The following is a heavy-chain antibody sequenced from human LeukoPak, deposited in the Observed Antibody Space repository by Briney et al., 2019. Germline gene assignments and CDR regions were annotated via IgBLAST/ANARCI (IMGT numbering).Heavy chain of an antibody. J-gene: IGHJ6*03. D-gene: IGHD2/OR15-2a*01. CDR1: GFTFSSYA. Sequence: GGSLRLSCAASGFTFSSYAMSWVRQAPGKGLEWVSAISGSGGSTYYADSVKGRFTISRDNSKNTLYLQINSLRAEDTAVYYCATDLDSSYYYYYMDVWGKGTTVTVSS. V-gene: IGHV3-23*01. CDR2: ISGSGGST. CDR3: ATDLDSSYYYYYMDV.